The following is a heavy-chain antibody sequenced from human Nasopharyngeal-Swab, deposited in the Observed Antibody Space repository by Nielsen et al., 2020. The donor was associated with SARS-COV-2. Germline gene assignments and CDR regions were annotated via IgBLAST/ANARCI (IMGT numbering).Heavy chain of an antibody. CDR2: ISGSGSTL. D-gene: IGHD2-15*01. J-gene: IGHJ4*02. CDR1: GFTFSDHS. CDR3: TRGPPIVVVVAVHFDY. V-gene: IGHV3-48*02. Sequence: GGSLRLSCAASGFTFSDHSMIWVRQAPGQGLEWVSYISGSGSTLYYADSVKGRITVSGDNAKSSVYLQMSSLRDEDTAVYYCTRGPPIVVVVAVHFDYWGQGTLVTVSS.